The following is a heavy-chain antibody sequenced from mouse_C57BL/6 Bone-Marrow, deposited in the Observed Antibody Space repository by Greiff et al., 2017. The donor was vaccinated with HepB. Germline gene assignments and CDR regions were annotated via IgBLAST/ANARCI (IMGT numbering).Heavy chain of an antibody. J-gene: IGHJ2*01. CDR2: ISSGGSYT. CDR1: GFTFSSYG. V-gene: IGHV5-6*02. D-gene: IGHD1-1*01. Sequence: EVKLMESGGDLVKPGGSLKLSCAASGFTFSSYGMSWVRQTPDKRLEWVATISSGGSYTYYPDSVKGRFTISRDNAKNTLYLQMSSLKTEDTAMYYCARRQYYYGSSYGFDYWGQGTTLTVSS. CDR3: ARRQYYYGSSYGFDY.